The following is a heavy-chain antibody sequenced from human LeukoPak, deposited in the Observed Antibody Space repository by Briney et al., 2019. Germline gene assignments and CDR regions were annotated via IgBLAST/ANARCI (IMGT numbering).Heavy chain of an antibody. J-gene: IGHJ4*02. V-gene: IGHV4-59*01. CDR3: ARRGPLVGATTYFDY. CDR1: GGSISSYY. Sequence: SETLSLTCTVSGGSISSYYWSWIRQPPGKGLEWIGYIYYSGSTNYNPSLKSRVTISVDTSKNQSSLKLSPVTAADTAVYYCARRGPLVGATTYFDYWGQGTLVTVSS. D-gene: IGHD1-26*01. CDR2: IYYSGST.